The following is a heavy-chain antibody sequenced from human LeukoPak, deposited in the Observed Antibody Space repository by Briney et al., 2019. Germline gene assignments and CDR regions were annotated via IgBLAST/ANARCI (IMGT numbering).Heavy chain of an antibody. V-gene: IGHV3-21*01. Sequence: PGGSLGLSCAASGFTFSSYSMNWVRQAPGKGLEWVSSISSSSSYIYYADSVKGRFTISRDNAKNSLYLQMNSLRAEDTAVYYCARDRGSSWSIILHENERYGMDVWGQGTTVTVSS. D-gene: IGHD6-13*01. CDR3: ARDRGSSWSIILHENERYGMDV. CDR2: ISSSSSYI. CDR1: GFTFSSYS. J-gene: IGHJ6*02.